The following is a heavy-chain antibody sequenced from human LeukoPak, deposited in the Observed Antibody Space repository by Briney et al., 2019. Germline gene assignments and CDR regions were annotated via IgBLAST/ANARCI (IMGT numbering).Heavy chain of an antibody. CDR3: ATDPDVAVAGTEHPLPY. CDR1: GYTLTELS. D-gene: IGHD6-19*01. CDR2: FDPEDGET. J-gene: IGHJ4*02. Sequence: ASVKVSCKVSGYTLTELSMHWVRQAPGKGLEWMGGFDPEDGETIYAQKFQGRVTMTEDTSTDTAYMELSSLRSEDTAVYYCATDPDVAVAGTEHPLPYWGQGTLVTVSS. V-gene: IGHV1-24*01.